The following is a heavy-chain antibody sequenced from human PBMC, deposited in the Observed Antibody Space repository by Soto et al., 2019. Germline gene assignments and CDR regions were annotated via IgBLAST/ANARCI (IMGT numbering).Heavy chain of an antibody. J-gene: IGHJ6*02. CDR3: ARVYFGKDV. Sequence: QVQLQQWGAGLLKPSETLSLTCAVYGGSFSGYYWCWIRQPPGKGLAWIGEINHSGSTNYNPSLKIRVTISVDTSKNQFSLELSSVTAADTAVYYCARVYFGKDVWGQGTTVTVSS. CDR1: GGSFSGYY. D-gene: IGHD3-16*01. V-gene: IGHV4-34*01. CDR2: INHSGST.